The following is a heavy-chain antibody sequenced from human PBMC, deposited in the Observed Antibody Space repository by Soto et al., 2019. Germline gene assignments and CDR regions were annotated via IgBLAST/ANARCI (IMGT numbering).Heavy chain of an antibody. CDR1: GGSISSGGYY. V-gene: IGHV3-23*01. CDR2: MSATGGST. Sequence: ETLSLTCTVSGGSISSGGYYWSWVRHVPGRGLQWVSGMSATGGSTYYADTVKGRFTTSRDNSRKTMYLQMNSLRADDTAVYYCAKSWGDTWQESAFDIWGLGTMVTVSS. J-gene: IGHJ3*02. D-gene: IGHD5-18*01. CDR3: AKSWGDTWQESAFDI.